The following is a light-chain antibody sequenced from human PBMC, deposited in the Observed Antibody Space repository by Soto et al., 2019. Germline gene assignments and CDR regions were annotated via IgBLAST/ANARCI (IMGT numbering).Light chain of an antibody. CDR3: SSYRSSTTFV. Sequence: QSALTQPASVSGSPGQSITISCAGTMRDVGAYNLVSWYQQYPGRAPKVIIFEVRKRPSGVSTRFSGSKSGDTASLTISGLQAEDEADYYCSSYRSSTTFVFGTGNQLTVL. CDR1: MRDVGAYNL. J-gene: IGLJ7*01. V-gene: IGLV2-14*01. CDR2: EVR.